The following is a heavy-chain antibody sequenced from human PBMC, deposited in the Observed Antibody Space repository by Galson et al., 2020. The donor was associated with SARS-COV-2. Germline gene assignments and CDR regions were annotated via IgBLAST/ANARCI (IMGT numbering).Heavy chain of an antibody. CDR3: AKLREYSSSIDY. CDR1: GFTFSSYA. J-gene: IGHJ4*02. V-gene: IGHV3-23*01. D-gene: IGHD6-6*01. Sequence: GESLKISCAASGFTFSSYAMSWVRQAPGKGLEWVPAISGSGGSTYYADSVKGRFTISRDNSKNTLYLQMNSLRAEDTAVYYCAKLREYSSSIDYWGQGTLVTVSS. CDR2: ISGSGGST.